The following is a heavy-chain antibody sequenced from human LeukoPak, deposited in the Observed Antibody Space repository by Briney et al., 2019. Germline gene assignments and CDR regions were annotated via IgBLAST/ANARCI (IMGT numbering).Heavy chain of an antibody. CDR2: IYYSGST. CDR3: ARGFGGYSGYDLLYYFDY. J-gene: IGHJ4*02. Sequence: SETLSLTCTVSGGSISSSSYYWGWIRQPPGKGLEWIGSIYYSGSTYYNPSLKSRVTISVDTSKNQFSLKLSSVTAADTAVYYCARGFGGYSGYDLLYYFDYWGQGTLVTVSS. V-gene: IGHV4-39*07. D-gene: IGHD5-12*01. CDR1: GGSISSSSYY.